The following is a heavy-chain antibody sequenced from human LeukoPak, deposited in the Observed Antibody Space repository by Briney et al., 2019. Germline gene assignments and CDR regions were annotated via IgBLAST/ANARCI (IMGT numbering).Heavy chain of an antibody. CDR2: FDPEDGET. CDR1: GYTLTELS. CDR3: ATDSSYDILTGYPHFDY. J-gene: IGHJ4*02. Sequence: ASVKVSCTVSGYTLTELSMHWVRQAPGKGLEWMGGFDPEDGETIYAQKFQGRVTMTEDTSTDTAYMELSSLRSEDTAVYYCATDSSYDILTGYPHFDYWGQGTLVTVSS. D-gene: IGHD3-9*01. V-gene: IGHV1-24*01.